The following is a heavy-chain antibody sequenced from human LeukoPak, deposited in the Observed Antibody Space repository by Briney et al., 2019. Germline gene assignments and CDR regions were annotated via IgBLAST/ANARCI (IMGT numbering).Heavy chain of an antibody. J-gene: IGHJ4*02. D-gene: IGHD1-1*01. CDR3: ARDGNFDY. V-gene: IGHV1-2*02. Sequence: ASVTVSCKASGYTFTGYYLHWVRQAPGQGLEWMGWINPDSGGTNYAQKFQGRVTMTRDTSISTAYMELSSLRFDDTAVYHCARDGNFDYWGQGTLVTVSS. CDR2: INPDSGGT. CDR1: GYTFTGYY.